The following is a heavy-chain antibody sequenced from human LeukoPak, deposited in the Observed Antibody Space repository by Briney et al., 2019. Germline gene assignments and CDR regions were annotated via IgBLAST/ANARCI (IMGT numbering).Heavy chain of an antibody. CDR2: INPSGGST. V-gene: IGHV1-46*03. J-gene: IGHJ4*02. CDR3: AGTKKGYQLLSLFDY. CDR1: GYTFTSYY. Sequence: ASVKVSCKASGYTFTSYYMHWVRQAPGQGLEWMGLINPSGGSTSYAQKFQGRVTMTRDTSTSTVYMELSSLRSEDTAVYYCAGTKKGYQLLSLFDYWGQGTLVTVSS. D-gene: IGHD2-2*01.